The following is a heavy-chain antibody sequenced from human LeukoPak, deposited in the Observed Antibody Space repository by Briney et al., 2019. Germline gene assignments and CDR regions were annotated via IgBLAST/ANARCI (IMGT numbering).Heavy chain of an antibody. D-gene: IGHD1-26*01. Sequence: SETLSLTCAVYGGPFSGYYWSWIRQPPGKGLEWIGEINHSGSTNYNPSLKSRVTISVDTSKNQFSLKLSSVTAADTAVYYCARARSKGAATWWGQGTLVTVSS. CDR2: INHSGST. J-gene: IGHJ4*02. CDR3: ARARSKGAATW. CDR1: GGPFSGYY. V-gene: IGHV4-34*01.